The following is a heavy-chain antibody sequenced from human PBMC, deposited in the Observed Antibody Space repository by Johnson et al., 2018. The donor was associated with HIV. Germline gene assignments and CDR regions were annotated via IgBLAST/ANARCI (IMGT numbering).Heavy chain of an antibody. CDR3: AREVRYTSWSFDI. CDR1: GFTFSDYY. D-gene: IGHD6-19*01. CDR2: ISSSGSTI. J-gene: IGHJ3*02. Sequence: QVQLVESGGGLVQPGGSLRLSCAASGFTFSDYYMSWIRQAPGKGLEWVSYISSSGSTIYYADSVKGRFTISRDNVKKSQYPQMNSLRAEDTAVYYCAREVRYTSWSFDIWGQGTMVTVSS. V-gene: IGHV3-11*04.